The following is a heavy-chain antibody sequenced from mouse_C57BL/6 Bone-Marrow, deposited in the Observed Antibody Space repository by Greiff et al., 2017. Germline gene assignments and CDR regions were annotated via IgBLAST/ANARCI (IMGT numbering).Heavy chain of an antibody. Sequence: VQLQQSGAVLVRPGASVKMSCKTSGYTFNSYWINWVKPRPGQGLEWIGGIFPGSGGTSYNQKFKGKAKLTAVTSASTAYMELSSRTNEDSAVYYCTRTSSYRAMDYWGQGTSVTVSA. CDR3: TRTSSYRAMDY. CDR1: GYTFNSYW. V-gene: IGHV1-5*01. D-gene: IGHD1-1*01. CDR2: IFPGSGGT. J-gene: IGHJ4*01.